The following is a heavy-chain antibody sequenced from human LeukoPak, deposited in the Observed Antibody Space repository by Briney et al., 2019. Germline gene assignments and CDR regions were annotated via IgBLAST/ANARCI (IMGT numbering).Heavy chain of an antibody. J-gene: IGHJ1*01. CDR1: GFTFSSYA. Sequence: GGSLRLSCAASGFTFSSYAMHWVRQAPGKGLEWVAVISYDGSNKYYADSVKGRFTISRDNAKNSLYLQMKSLRDEDTALYYCAKDMGSCSTNCSEYFHHWGQGTLVTVSS. CDR3: AKDMGSCSTNCSEYFHH. CDR2: ISYDGSNK. V-gene: IGHV3-30*04. D-gene: IGHD2-2*01.